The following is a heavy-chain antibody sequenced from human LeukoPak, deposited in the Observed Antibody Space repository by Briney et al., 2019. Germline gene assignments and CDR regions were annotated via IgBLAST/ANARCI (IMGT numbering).Heavy chain of an antibody. CDR3: AKDEWNYGY. CDR1: GFSIGSQA. J-gene: IGHJ4*02. V-gene: IGHV3-30*02. Sequence: PGGSLRLSCAASGFSIGSQAMSWVRQAPGKGLEWVAFIRYDGSNKYYADSVKGRFTISRDNSKNTLYLQMNSLRAEDTAVYYCAKDEWNYGYWGQGTLVTVSS. D-gene: IGHD1-7*01. CDR2: IRYDGSNK.